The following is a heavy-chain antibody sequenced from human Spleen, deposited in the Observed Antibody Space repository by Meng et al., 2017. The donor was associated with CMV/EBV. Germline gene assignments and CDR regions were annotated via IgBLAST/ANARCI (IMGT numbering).Heavy chain of an antibody. CDR1: GFTFSSYW. J-gene: IGHJ6*02. CDR2: IKQDGSEK. V-gene: IGHV3-7*01. CDR3: ARALPSYYYGMDV. Sequence: GESLKISCAASGFTFSSYWMSWVRQAPGKGLEWVANIKQDGSEKYYVDSVKGRFTISRDNAKNSLYLQMNSLRAEDTAVYYCARALPSYYYGMDVWGQGTTVTVSS. D-gene: IGHD2-15*01.